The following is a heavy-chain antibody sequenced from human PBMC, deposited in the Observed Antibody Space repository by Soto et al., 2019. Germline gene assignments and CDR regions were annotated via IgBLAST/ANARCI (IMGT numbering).Heavy chain of an antibody. CDR2: IIPILGIA. J-gene: IGHJ4*02. CDR3: ARTATVSTLGFFDY. V-gene: IGHV1-69*02. D-gene: IGHD4-17*01. Sequence: QVQLVQSGAEVKKPGSSVKVSCKAPGGTFSSYTISWVRQAPGQGLEWMGRIIPILGIANYAQKFQGRVNSTADNSPSTAYMELSSLRSEDTAVYYGARTATVSTLGFFDYWGQGTLVTVSS. CDR1: GGTFSSYT.